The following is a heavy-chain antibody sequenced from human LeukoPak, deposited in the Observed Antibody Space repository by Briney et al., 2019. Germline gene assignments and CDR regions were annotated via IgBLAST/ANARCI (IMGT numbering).Heavy chain of an antibody. CDR1: GGSISSSSYY. D-gene: IGHD3-10*01. CDR2: IYHSGST. Sequence: SETLSLTCTVSGGSISSSSYYWGWIRQPPGKGLEWIGSIYHSGSTYYNPSLKSRVTISVDTSKNQFSLKLSSVTAADTAVYYCARRITMVRGVIPDAFDIWGQGTMVTVSS. J-gene: IGHJ3*02. CDR3: ARRITMVRGVIPDAFDI. V-gene: IGHV4-39*07.